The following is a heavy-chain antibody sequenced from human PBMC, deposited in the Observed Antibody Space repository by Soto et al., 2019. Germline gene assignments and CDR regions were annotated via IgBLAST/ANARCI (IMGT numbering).Heavy chain of an antibody. D-gene: IGHD5-18*01. J-gene: IGHJ4*02. CDR2: INPNSGGT. CDR3: ARESGYSYGSLDY. Sequence: ASVKVSCKASGYTFTGYYMHWVRQAPGQGLEWMGWINPNSGGTNYAQKFQGRVTMTRDTSISTAYMELSRLRSDDTAVYYRARESGYSYGSLDYWGQGTQVTVSS. CDR1: GYTFTGYY. V-gene: IGHV1-2*02.